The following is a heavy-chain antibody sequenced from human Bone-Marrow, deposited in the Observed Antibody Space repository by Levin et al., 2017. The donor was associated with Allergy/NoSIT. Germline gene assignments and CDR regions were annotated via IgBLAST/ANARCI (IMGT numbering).Heavy chain of an antibody. D-gene: IGHD6-25*01. CDR2: ISANGDRT. CDR3: AKLTPAASAADY. Sequence: ASVKVSCAASGFALSTYPMSWVRQAPGRGLEWVSSISANGDRTYHADSVEGRLTVSRDNSKNTVYLQMKSLRVEDTAMYFCAKLTPAASAADYWGQGTLVSVSS. J-gene: IGHJ4*02. V-gene: IGHV3-23*01. CDR1: GFALSTYP.